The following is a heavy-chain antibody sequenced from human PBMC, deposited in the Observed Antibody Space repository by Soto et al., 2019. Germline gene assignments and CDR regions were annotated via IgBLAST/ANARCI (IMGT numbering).Heavy chain of an antibody. CDR3: AREFQYDSGGFHELYF. J-gene: IGHJ4*02. Sequence: QVHLEQSGAEVRKPGASVKVSCKASGYTFNSFGINWVRQAPGQGLAWLGWISAYNGNTNYAQKFHGRVTMTADTSTTTAYLELTSLRSDDTAVYYCAREFQYDSGGFHELYFWGQGTLVTVSS. CDR1: GYTFNSFG. CDR2: ISAYNGNT. V-gene: IGHV1-18*04. D-gene: IGHD3-22*01.